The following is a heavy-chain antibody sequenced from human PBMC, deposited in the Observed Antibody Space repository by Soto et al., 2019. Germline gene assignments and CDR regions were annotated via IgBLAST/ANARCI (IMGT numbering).Heavy chain of an antibody. CDR3: ARISTGSPSYYGMDV. CDR2: IYYSGRT. CDR1: GCSISSSSYY. D-gene: IGHD6-13*01. J-gene: IGHJ6*02. Sequence: SETLSLTCTVSGCSISSSSYYWGWIRQPPGKGLEWIGSIYYSGRTYYNPSLKCRVTISVDKFINQFSLKLSSVTAADTAVFYCARISTGSPSYYGMDVWGQGTTVTVAS. V-gene: IGHV4-39*01.